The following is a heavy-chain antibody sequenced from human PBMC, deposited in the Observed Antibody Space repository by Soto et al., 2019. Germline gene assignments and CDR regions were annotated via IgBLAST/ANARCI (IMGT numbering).Heavy chain of an antibody. Sequence: GESLKISCKGSGYRFTAYWINWVRQMPGRGREWMGRIDPSDSDSKYSPSFEGHVSFSADKSISTAYLQWSSLRSSDTAMYFCATSPHCGGDCYALDSWGQGTLVTVSS. D-gene: IGHD2-21*01. CDR2: IDPSDSDS. CDR3: ATSPHCGGDCYALDS. CDR1: GYRFTAYW. V-gene: IGHV5-10-1*01. J-gene: IGHJ4*02.